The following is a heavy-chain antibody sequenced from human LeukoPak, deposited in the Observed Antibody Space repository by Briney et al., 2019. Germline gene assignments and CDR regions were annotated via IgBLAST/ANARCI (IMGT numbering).Heavy chain of an antibody. Sequence: GRSLRLSCAASGFTFSSYGMHWVRQAPGKGLEWVAVISYDGSNKYYADSVKGRFTISRDNSKNTLYLQMNSLRAEDTAVYYCAKDMVGYCSGGSCYFLGAFDIWGQGTMVTVSS. CDR2: ISYDGSNK. D-gene: IGHD2-15*01. J-gene: IGHJ3*02. V-gene: IGHV3-30*18. CDR3: AKDMVGYCSGGSCYFLGAFDI. CDR1: GFTFSSYG.